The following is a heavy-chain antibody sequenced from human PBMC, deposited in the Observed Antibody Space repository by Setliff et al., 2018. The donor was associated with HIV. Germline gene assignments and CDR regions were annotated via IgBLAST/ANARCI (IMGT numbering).Heavy chain of an antibody. V-gene: IGHV4-34*01. CDR2: IYHHGTT. Sequence: PSETLSLTCAVYGGSFSGYYWGWIRQPPGKGLEWIGNIYHHGTTYYYPSLRGRVTISLDTSNNQFSLKLSSVTAADTAVYYCARGSLYSSSSCFDYWGQGTLVTVPS. D-gene: IGHD6-13*01. CDR1: GGSFSGYY. J-gene: IGHJ4*02. CDR3: ARGSLYSSSSCFDY.